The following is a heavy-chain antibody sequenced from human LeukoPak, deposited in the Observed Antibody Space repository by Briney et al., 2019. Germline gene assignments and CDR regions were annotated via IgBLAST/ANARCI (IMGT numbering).Heavy chain of an antibody. D-gene: IGHD2-15*01. CDR3: GREDIGYCSGGSCYEPDY. CDR1: GFTFSSYA. CDR2: ISYDGSNK. Sequence: GSLRLSCAASGFTFSSYAMHWVRQAPGKGLEWVAVISYDGSNKYYADSVKGRFTISRDNSKNTLYLQMNSLRAEDTAVYYCGREDIGYCSGGSCYEPDYWGQGTLVTVSS. V-gene: IGHV3-30-3*01. J-gene: IGHJ4*02.